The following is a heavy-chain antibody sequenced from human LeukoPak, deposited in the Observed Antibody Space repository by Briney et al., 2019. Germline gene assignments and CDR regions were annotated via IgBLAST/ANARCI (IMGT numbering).Heavy chain of an antibody. CDR2: IYYSGST. V-gene: IGHV4-39*07. CDR3: ARDASARYFDWLSYFDY. J-gene: IGHJ4*02. CDR1: GGSISSSSYY. Sequence: SETLSLTCTVSGGSISSSSYYWGWIRQPPGKGLEWIGSIYYSGSTYYNPSLKSRVTISVDTSKNQFSLKLSSVTAADTAVYYCARDASARYFDWLSYFDYWGQGTLVTVSS. D-gene: IGHD3-9*01.